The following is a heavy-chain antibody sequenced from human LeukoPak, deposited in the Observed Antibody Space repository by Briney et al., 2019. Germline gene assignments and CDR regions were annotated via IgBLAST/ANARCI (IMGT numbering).Heavy chain of an antibody. Sequence: SETLSLTCTVSGGSISSYYWSWIRQPPGKGLEWIGYIYYSGSTNYNPSLKSRVTISVDTSKNQFSLKLSSVTAADTAVYYCARHSTATALYNWFDPWGQGTLVTVSS. J-gene: IGHJ5*02. CDR3: ARHSTATALYNWFDP. CDR2: IYYSGST. D-gene: IGHD4-17*01. CDR1: GGSISSYY. V-gene: IGHV4-59*08.